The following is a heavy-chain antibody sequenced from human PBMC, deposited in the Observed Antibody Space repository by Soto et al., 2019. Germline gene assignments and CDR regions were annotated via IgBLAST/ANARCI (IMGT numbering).Heavy chain of an antibody. Sequence: SETLSLTCTVSGGSISSGGYYWGWIRQPPGKGLEWIGNIHYSGSTYYDSSLQSRVTISIDTSKNQFSLKLSSVTATDTAVYNCASQHYYDSSGYYVVYWGQGTLVTVSS. CDR3: ASQHYYDSSGYYVVY. V-gene: IGHV4-39*01. J-gene: IGHJ4*02. D-gene: IGHD3-22*01. CDR1: GGSISSGGYY. CDR2: IHYSGST.